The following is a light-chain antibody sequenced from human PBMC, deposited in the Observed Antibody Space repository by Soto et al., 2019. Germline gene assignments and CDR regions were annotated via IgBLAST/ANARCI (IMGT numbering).Light chain of an antibody. CDR1: QSVSSW. CDR2: GVS. CDR3: QQYADYSWT. J-gene: IGKJ1*01. Sequence: DIQMTQSPSTLSASVGDRVTITCRASQSVSSWLAWFQQKPGKAPNLLIYGVSSVESGVPSRFSGSGSGTEFTLTISNLQPDDFATYYCQQYADYSWTFGQGTKVASK. V-gene: IGKV1-5*03.